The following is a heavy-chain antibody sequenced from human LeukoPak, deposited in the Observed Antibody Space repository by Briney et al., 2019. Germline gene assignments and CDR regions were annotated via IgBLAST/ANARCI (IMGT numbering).Heavy chain of an antibody. Sequence: GGSLRLSCAASGFTFSSYGMHWVRQAPGKGLAWVTFIHHDGSNKYYADSVKGRFTISRDNSKNTLYLQMNSLRAEDTAVYYCARDQTPFVWGQGTLVTVSS. J-gene: IGHJ4*02. CDR3: ARDQTPFV. V-gene: IGHV3-30*02. CDR1: GFTFSSYG. CDR2: IHHDGSNK.